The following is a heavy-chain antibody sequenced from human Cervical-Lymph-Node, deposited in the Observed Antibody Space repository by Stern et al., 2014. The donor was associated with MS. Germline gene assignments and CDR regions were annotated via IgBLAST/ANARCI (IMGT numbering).Heavy chain of an antibody. J-gene: IGHJ6*02. V-gene: IGHV1-46*01. CDR3: ARDPKQQHPHEYYYGMDV. CDR2: INPSGGST. CDR1: GYTFTSYY. Sequence: VQLVESGAEVKKPGASVKVSCKASGYTFTSYYMHWVRQAPGQGLEWMGIINPSGGSTSYAQKFQGRVTMTRDTSTSTVYMELSSLRSEDTAVYYCARDPKQQHPHEYYYGMDVWGQGTTVTVSS. D-gene: IGHD6-13*01.